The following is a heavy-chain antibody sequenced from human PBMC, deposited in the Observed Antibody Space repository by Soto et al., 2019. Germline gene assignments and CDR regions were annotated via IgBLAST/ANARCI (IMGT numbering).Heavy chain of an antibody. CDR1: GGSISTGDYN. Sequence: PSETLSLTCTVSGGSISTGDYNWICIRQHLGQGLESSCCLYYSGSSSYNLSLKDRHSILVVTSMNQSSLELSSVTAAGRDGYYWASKRAYFDYWGHGILVTVSS. CDR2: LYYSGSS. J-gene: IGHJ4*01. CDR3: ASKRAYFDY. V-gene: IGHV4-31*03.